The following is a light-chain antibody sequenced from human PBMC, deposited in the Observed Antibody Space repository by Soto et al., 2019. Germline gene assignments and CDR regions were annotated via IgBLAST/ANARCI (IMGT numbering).Light chain of an antibody. V-gene: IGKV1-6*01. Sequence: IQRTQSPSSLSASVGDRVTITCRASRYIRSDLSWYQQRPGQAPKVLIYAASSVQSGVPSRFSGSGSGTDFTLTISRLQPEDFATYYCLQDYNYPWTFGQGTKVHI. CDR3: LQDYNYPWT. CDR2: AAS. J-gene: IGKJ1*01. CDR1: RYIRSD.